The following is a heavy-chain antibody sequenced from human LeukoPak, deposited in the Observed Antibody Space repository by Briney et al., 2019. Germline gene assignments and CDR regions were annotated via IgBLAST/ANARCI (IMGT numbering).Heavy chain of an antibody. Sequence: PGGSLRLSRAASGFTFSSYVMNWVRQAPGKGLEWVSHIIGRGDRTYYADSVKGRFTISRDNSKNTLFLQMNSLGAEDTAVYYCAKGFSYAYDYWGQGTLVTVSS. CDR3: AKGFSYAYDY. J-gene: IGHJ4*02. CDR2: IIGRGDRT. CDR1: GFTFSSYV. D-gene: IGHD3-16*01. V-gene: IGHV3-23*01.